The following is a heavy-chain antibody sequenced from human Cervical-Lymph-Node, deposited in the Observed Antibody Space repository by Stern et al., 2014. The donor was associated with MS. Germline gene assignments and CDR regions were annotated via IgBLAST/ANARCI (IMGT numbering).Heavy chain of an antibody. J-gene: IGHJ3*01. D-gene: IGHD4-17*01. Sequence: QVQLVQSGAEVKKPGSSVNVSCKASGGTFTSFSINWVRQVPGQSLEWMGGIIPIFDTPNLAQKFQGRVNITTVNSTNTVSHSLYSLRSDDTAVYYCVLPSKVTTAAFDVWGRGTMVTVSS. CDR2: IIPIFDTP. CDR3: VLPSKVTTAAFDV. CDR1: GGTFTSFS. V-gene: IGHV1-69*06.